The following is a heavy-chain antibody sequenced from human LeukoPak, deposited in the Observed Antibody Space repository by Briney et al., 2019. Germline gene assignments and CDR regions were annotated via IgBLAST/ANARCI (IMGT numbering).Heavy chain of an antibody. D-gene: IGHD3-10*01. CDR1: GFTFSTYG. Sequence: QPGGSLRLSCAASGFTFSTYGMHWVRQAPGKGLEWVAFIRHDGSKQFYTDSVKARFTISRDNSKNTMYLQMSGLRAEGTAMYYCAKDISYEYNSGSNPDHWGQGTQVTVSS. CDR2: IRHDGSKQ. J-gene: IGHJ4*02. V-gene: IGHV3-30*02. CDR3: AKDISYEYNSGSNPDH.